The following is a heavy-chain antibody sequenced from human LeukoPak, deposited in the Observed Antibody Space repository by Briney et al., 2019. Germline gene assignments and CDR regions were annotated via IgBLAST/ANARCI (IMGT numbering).Heavy chain of an antibody. V-gene: IGHV3-7*01. J-gene: IGHJ4*02. D-gene: IGHD4-17*01. CDR3: ARRHQSPAYGDSVFLYFDY. CDR2: IKQDGSEK. Sequence: GGSLRLSCAASGFTFNNYWMSWVRQAPGKGLEWVANIKQDGSEKYYVDSVKGRFTISRDNAKNSLYLQMNSLRAEDTAVYYCARRHQSPAYGDSVFLYFDYGGQGPLVTVSS. CDR1: GFTFNNYW.